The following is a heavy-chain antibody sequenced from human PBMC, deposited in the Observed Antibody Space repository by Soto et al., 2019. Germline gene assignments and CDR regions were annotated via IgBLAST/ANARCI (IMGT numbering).Heavy chain of an antibody. CDR1: GFTFSSYA. D-gene: IGHD4-4*01. V-gene: IGHV3-30-3*01. Sequence: QVQLVESGGGVVQPGRSLRLSCAASGFTFSSYAMHWVRQAPGKGLEWVAVISYDGSNKYYADSVKGRFTISRDNSKNTLYLQMNSLRAEDTAVYYCARPTTASNTIYGMDVWGQGTTVTVSS. J-gene: IGHJ6*02. CDR3: ARPTTASNTIYGMDV. CDR2: ISYDGSNK.